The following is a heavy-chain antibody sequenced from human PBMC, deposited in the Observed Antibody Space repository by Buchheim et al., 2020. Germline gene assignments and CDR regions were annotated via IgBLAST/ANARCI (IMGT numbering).Heavy chain of an antibody. CDR3: TTEAKYIFGYRQNRYYFDY. D-gene: IGHD5-18*01. Sequence: EVQLVESGGGLVKPGGSHRLSCAVSGFTFGNAWMSWVRQAPGKGLEWVGRIKSNADRGTTDYAAPVQGSFTISRDDSKNTLSLQMNSLNTEDTAVYYCTTEAKYIFGYRQNRYYFDYWGQGTL. V-gene: IGHV3-15*01. CDR1: GFTFGNAW. J-gene: IGHJ4*02. CDR2: IKSNADRGTT.